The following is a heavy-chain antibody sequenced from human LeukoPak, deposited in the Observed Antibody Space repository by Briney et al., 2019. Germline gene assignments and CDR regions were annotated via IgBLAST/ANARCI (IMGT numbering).Heavy chain of an antibody. CDR1: GFTFSSYA. CDR3: AKDGGSDPDSFDI. V-gene: IGHV3-23*01. CDR2: ISGSGGST. J-gene: IGHJ3*02. D-gene: IGHD2-15*01. Sequence: GGSLRLSCAASGFTFSSYAMSWVRQAPGKGLEWVSGISGSGGSTYYADSVKGRFTISRDNSKNTLFLQMNSLRAEDTAVYYCAKDGGSDPDSFDIWGQGTMVTVSS.